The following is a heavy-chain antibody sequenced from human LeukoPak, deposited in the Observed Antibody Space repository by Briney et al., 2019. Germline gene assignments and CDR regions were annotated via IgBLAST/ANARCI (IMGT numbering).Heavy chain of an antibody. Sequence: ASVKVSCKASGYTFITYDISWVRQAPGHGLEWMGWISSYNGNTHYAQNLQDRVTMTTDKFTSTAYMELRSLRSDVTAVYYCARGRSFGELTVFDYWGQGTLVTVSS. D-gene: IGHD3-10*01. V-gene: IGHV1-18*01. J-gene: IGHJ4*02. CDR2: ISSYNGNT. CDR3: ARGRSFGELTVFDY. CDR1: GYTFITYD.